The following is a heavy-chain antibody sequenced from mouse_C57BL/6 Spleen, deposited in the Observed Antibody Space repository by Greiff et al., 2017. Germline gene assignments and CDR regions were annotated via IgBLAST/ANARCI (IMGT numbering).Heavy chain of an antibody. J-gene: IGHJ3*01. CDR1: GYTFTSYW. CDR2: IDPNSGGT. CDR3: ARESYDGYYPWFAY. D-gene: IGHD2-3*01. Sequence: QVHVKQSGAELVKPGASVKLSCKASGYTFTSYWMHWVKQRPGRGLEWIGRIDPNSGGTKYNEKFKSKATLTVDKPSSTAYMQLSSLTSEDSAVYYCARESYDGYYPWFAYWGQGTLVTVSA. V-gene: IGHV1-72*01.